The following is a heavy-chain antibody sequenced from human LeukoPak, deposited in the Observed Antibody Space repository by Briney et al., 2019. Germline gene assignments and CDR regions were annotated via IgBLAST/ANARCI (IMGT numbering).Heavy chain of an antibody. Sequence: SETLSLTCAVYGGSFSGYYWSWIRRPPGKGLEWIGEINHSGSTNYNPSLKSRVTISVDTSKNQFSLKLSSVTAADTAVYYCARVGANFDYWGQGTLVTVSS. J-gene: IGHJ4*02. D-gene: IGHD1-26*01. V-gene: IGHV4-34*01. CDR1: GGSFSGYY. CDR3: ARVGANFDY. CDR2: INHSGST.